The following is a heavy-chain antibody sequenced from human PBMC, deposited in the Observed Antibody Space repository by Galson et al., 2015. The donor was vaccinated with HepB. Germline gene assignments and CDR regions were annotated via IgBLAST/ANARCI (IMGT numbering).Heavy chain of an antibody. D-gene: IGHD5-18*01. CDR3: AGGLVNGYSA. J-gene: IGHJ4*02. CDR2: IITDGSVT. V-gene: IGHV3-74*03. Sequence: LRLSCAASGFAFGSSWMHWVRQAPGKGLVWVSHIITDGSVTTYADSVNGRFTISRDNAKNTLYLQMNSLRAEDTAVYYCAGGLVNGYSAWGQGTLVTVSS. CDR1: GFAFGSSW.